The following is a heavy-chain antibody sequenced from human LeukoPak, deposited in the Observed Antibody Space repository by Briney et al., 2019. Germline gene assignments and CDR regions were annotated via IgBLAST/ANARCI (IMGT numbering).Heavy chain of an antibody. CDR2: IYYSGST. J-gene: IGHJ4*02. CDR3: ARVSYQEGVDY. CDR1: GYSISSGYY. V-gene: IGHV4-38-2*02. Sequence: SETLSLTCTVSGYSISSGYYWGWIRQPPGKGLEWIGSIYYSGSTYYNPSLKSRVTISVDTSKNQFSLKLRSVTAADTAVYYCARVSYQEGVDYWGQGTLVTVSS. D-gene: IGHD2-2*01.